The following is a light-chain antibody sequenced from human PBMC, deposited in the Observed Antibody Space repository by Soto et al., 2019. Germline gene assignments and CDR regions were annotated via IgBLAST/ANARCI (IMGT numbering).Light chain of an antibody. CDR2: EGS. Sequence: QSALTQPASVSGSPGQSITISCTGTSSDVGSYNLVSWYQQHPGKAPKLMIYEGSKRPSGVSNRFSGSKSGNTASLTIPGLQAEDEADYYCCSYAGSSTDVVGTGTKDT. CDR1: SSDVGSYNL. J-gene: IGLJ1*01. V-gene: IGLV2-23*01. CDR3: CSYAGSSTDV.